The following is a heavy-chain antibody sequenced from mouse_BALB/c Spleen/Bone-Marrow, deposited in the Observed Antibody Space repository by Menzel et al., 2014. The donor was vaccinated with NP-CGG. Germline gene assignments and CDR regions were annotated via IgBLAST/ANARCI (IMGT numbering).Heavy chain of an antibody. CDR2: INPYNDGT. J-gene: IGHJ3*01. D-gene: IGHD2-14*01. CDR3: ASPYYRYDGFAY. Sequence: EVKLQESGPELVKPGASVKMSCKASGYTFTGYVMHWVKQKPGQGLEWIGYINPYNDGTKYNEKFKGKATLTSDKSSSTAYMELSSLTSEDSAVYYCASPYYRYDGFAYWGQGTLVTVSA. CDR1: GYTFTGYV. V-gene: IGHV1-14*01.